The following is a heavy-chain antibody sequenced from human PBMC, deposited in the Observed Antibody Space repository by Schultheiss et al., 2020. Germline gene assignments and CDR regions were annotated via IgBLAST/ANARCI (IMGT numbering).Heavy chain of an antibody. D-gene: IGHD6-19*01. J-gene: IGHJ3*02. CDR2: IYSGGST. Sequence: GGSLRLSCAASGFTFSDYYMSWIRQAPGKGLEWVSVIYSGGSTYYADSVKGRFTISRDNSKNTLYLQMNSLRAEDTAVYYCARGLVRRADDAFDIWGQGTMVTVSS. CDR3: ARGLVRRADDAFDI. V-gene: IGHV3-66*01. CDR1: GFTFSDYY.